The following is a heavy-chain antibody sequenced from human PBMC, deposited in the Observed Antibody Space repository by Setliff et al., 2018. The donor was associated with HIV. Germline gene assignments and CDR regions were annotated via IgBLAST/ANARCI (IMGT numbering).Heavy chain of an antibody. J-gene: IGHJ5*02. V-gene: IGHV3-23*01. CDR1: GFTFSRYA. CDR2: ISSTGGTT. Sequence: PGGSLRLSCAVSGFTFSRYAMSWVRQAPGKGLEWVSGISSTGGTTYYADSVKGRFTISRDNSKNTLFLQVKSLTAEDTAIYYCGKDSRLGGGFPDWFDPWGQGTLVTVS. D-gene: IGHD3-10*01. CDR3: GKDSRLGGGFPDWFDP.